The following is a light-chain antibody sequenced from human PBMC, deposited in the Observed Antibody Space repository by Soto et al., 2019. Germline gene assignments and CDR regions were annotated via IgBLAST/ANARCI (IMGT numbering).Light chain of an antibody. Sequence: VLTQPPSVSGAPGQRVTISCTGSSSNIGAGYDVHWYQQLPGTAPKLLIYGNSNRPSGVPDRFSGSKSGTSASLAITGLQAEDEADYYCQSYDSSLSGSNVVFGGGTKVTVL. CDR2: GNS. V-gene: IGLV1-40*01. CDR1: SSNIGAGYD. J-gene: IGLJ2*01. CDR3: QSYDSSLSGSNVV.